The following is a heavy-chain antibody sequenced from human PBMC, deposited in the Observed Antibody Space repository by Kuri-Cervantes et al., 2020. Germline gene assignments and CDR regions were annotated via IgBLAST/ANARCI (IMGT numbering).Heavy chain of an antibody. CDR3: ARAGGGSSPLGYYFDY. CDR2: ISAYNGNT. Sequence: ASVKVSCKASGYTFTSYGISWVRQAPGQGLEWMGWISAYNGNTNYAQKLQGRVTMTTDTSTSTAYMELSRLRSEDTAVYYCARAGGGSSPLGYYFDYWGQGTLVTVSS. CDR1: GYTFTSYG. J-gene: IGHJ4*02. D-gene: IGHD1-26*01. V-gene: IGHV1-18*01.